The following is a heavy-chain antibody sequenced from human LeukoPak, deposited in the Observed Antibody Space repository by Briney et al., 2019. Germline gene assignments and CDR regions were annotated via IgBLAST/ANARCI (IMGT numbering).Heavy chain of an antibody. Sequence: GGSLKLSCAASGFTFSGYWMHWVRQAPGKGLVWVSVINGDGSRTIYADSVKGRFTISRDNAKNTLYLQMASLRAEDTAVYFCSRGNYSDYWGQGALVTVSS. CDR2: INGDGSRT. J-gene: IGHJ4*02. CDR3: SRGNYSDY. V-gene: IGHV3-74*01. CDR1: GFTFSGYW.